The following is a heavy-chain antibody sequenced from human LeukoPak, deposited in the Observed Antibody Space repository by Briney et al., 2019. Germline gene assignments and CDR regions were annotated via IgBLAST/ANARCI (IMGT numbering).Heavy chain of an antibody. CDR1: GFTFSSYG. Sequence: GRSLSLSCAASGFTFSSYGMHWVRQAPGKGLEWVAVIWFDGGDKYYADSVKGRFTISRDNSKNTLYLQMNSLRAEDTAVYYCASGRQLGYWGQGTLVTVSS. V-gene: IGHV3-33*01. J-gene: IGHJ4*02. D-gene: IGHD6-13*01. CDR3: ASGRQLGY. CDR2: IWFDGGDK.